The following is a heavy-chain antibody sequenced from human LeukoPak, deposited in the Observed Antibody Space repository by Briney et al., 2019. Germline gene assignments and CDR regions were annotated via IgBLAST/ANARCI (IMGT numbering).Heavy chain of an antibody. CDR1: GFTFSDYW. J-gene: IGHJ4*02. V-gene: IGHV3-74*01. Sequence: GGSLRLSCTASGFTFSDYWMHWLRQVPGKGLVWISRINDDGRSTSEAVSVKGRFTISRANAKNTLYLQMNSLTVEDTAIYYCARSAAGLDYWGQGTLVTVSS. D-gene: IGHD6-13*01. CDR2: INDDGRST. CDR3: ARSAAGLDY.